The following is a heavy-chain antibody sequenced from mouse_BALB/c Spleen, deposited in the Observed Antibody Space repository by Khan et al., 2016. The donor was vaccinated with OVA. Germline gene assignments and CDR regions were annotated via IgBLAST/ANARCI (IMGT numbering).Heavy chain of an antibody. J-gene: IGHJ1*01. CDR2: INTYTGEP. CDR1: GYTFTNYG. CDR3: ARGASYWYFDV. Sequence: QIQLVQSGPELKKPGETVKISCKASGYTFTNYGMNWVKQAPVKGLKWMGWINTYTGEPTYTDDFKGRFAFSLETSASTAYLQINNLKNEDMATYFCARGASYWYFDVWGAGTTVTVSS. V-gene: IGHV9-1*02.